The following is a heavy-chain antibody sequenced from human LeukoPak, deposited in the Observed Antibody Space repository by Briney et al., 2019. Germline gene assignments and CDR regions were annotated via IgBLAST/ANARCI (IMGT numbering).Heavy chain of an antibody. D-gene: IGHD6-13*01. CDR3: ARGRPVVIAASSDWFDP. J-gene: IGHJ5*02. CDR2: MNPNSGNT. CDR1: GYTFTSYD. V-gene: IGHV1-8*01. Sequence: ASVKVSCKASGYTFTSYDINGVRQATGQGLEWMGWMNPNSGNTDYAQKFQGRVTMTRNTSISTAYMELCRLRAARTGVYYCARGRPVVIAASSDWFDPWGQGTLVTVYS.